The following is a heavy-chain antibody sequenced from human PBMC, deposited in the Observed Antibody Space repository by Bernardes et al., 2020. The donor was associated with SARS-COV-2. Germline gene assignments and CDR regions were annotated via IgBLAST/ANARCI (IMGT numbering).Heavy chain of an antibody. CDR2: IDPSDSYT. J-gene: IGHJ6*02. D-gene: IGHD6-13*01. Sequence: GESLKISCQGFGYSFTNYWISWVRQMPEKGLEWMGKIDPSDSYTNYSPSFQGHVTISTDKSINTAYLQWSSLKASDTAMYYCARDRVAAAAPGTSWGYYYYYGMDVWGQGTTVTVSS. CDR3: ARDRVAAAAPGTSWGYYYYYGMDV. V-gene: IGHV5-10-1*01. CDR1: GYSFTNYW.